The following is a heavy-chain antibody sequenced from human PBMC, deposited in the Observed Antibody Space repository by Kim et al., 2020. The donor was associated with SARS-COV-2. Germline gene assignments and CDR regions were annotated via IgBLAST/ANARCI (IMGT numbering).Heavy chain of an antibody. J-gene: IGHJ4*02. D-gene: IGHD3-22*01. CDR3: ARAIYTYYYDSSGHYSMSY. Sequence: SVKVSCKASGGTFSSYAISWVRQAPGQGLEWMGGIIPIFGTANYAQKFQGRVTITADESTSTAYMELSSLRSEDTAVYYCARAIYTYYYDSSGHYSMSYWGQGTLVTVSS. CDR1: GGTFSSYA. V-gene: IGHV1-69*13. CDR2: IIPIFGTA.